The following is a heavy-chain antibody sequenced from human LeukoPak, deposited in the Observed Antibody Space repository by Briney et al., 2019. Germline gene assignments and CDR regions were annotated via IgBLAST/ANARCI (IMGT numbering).Heavy chain of an antibody. D-gene: IGHD5-18*01. V-gene: IGHV3-23*01. CDR3: VKDPDLGYSYGYPFLCDY. J-gene: IGHJ4*02. Sequence: GGSLRLSCAASGFTFSSYAMSWVRQAPGKGLEWVSAISGSGGSTYYADSVKGRFTISRDNSKNTLYLQMNSLRAEDTAVYYCVKDPDLGYSYGYPFLCDYWGQGTLVTVSS. CDR1: GFTFSSYA. CDR2: ISGSGGST.